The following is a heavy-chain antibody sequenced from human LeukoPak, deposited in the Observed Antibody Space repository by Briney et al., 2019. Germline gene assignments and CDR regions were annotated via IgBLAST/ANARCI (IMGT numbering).Heavy chain of an antibody. Sequence: EASVKVSCKASGGTFSSYAISWVRQAPGQGLEWMGGIIPIFGTANYAQKFQGRVTITADKSTSTAYMELSSLRSEDTAVYYCASGADYYGSGIRFDYWGQGTLVTVSS. CDR3: ASGADYYGSGIRFDY. CDR2: IIPIFGTA. J-gene: IGHJ4*02. D-gene: IGHD3-10*01. CDR1: GGTFSSYA. V-gene: IGHV1-69*06.